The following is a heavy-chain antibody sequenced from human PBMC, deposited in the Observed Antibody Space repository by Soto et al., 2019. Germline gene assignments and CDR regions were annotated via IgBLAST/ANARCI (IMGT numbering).Heavy chain of an antibody. J-gene: IGHJ6*03. CDR1: GCTFSSYA. D-gene: IGHD3-3*01. Sequence: VQLLESGGGLVQPGGSLRLSCAASGCTFSSYALNWVRQAPGKGLEWVSVISGSGDNTYYADSVKGRFTISRDNSKNTLYLQMNSLRAEDTAVYYCAKDLGTDDFWSAYYTYYYMDVWGKGTTVTVSS. CDR3: AKDLGTDDFWSAYYTYYYMDV. CDR2: ISGSGDNT. V-gene: IGHV3-23*01.